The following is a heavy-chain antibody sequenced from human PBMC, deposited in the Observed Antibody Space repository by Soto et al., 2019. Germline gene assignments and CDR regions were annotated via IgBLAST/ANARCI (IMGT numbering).Heavy chain of an antibody. D-gene: IGHD3-9*01. CDR2: IYYSGST. J-gene: IGHJ6*02. V-gene: IGHV4-39*01. CDR1: GGSISSSSYY. CDR3: ARFNYDILTGYSPGGMDV. Sequence: PSETLSLTCTVSGGSISSSSYYWGWIRQPPGKGLEWIGSIYYSGSTYYNPSLKSRVTISVDTSKNQFSLKLSSVTAADTAVYYCARFNYDILTGYSPGGMDVWGQGTTVTVSS.